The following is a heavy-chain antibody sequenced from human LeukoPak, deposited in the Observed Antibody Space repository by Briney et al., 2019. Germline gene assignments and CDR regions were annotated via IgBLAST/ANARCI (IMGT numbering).Heavy chain of an antibody. D-gene: IGHD6-13*01. V-gene: IGHV4-34*01. J-gene: IGHJ4*02. CDR1: GGSFSGYY. CDR3: ARGRSVAARYRGIAAAGLFDY. CDR2: INHSGST. Sequence: SETLSLTCAVYGGSFSGYYWSWIRQPPGKGLEWIGEINHSGSTNYNPSLKSRVTISVDTSKNQFSLKLSSVTAADTDVYYCARGRSVAARYRGIAAAGLFDYWGQGTLVTVSS.